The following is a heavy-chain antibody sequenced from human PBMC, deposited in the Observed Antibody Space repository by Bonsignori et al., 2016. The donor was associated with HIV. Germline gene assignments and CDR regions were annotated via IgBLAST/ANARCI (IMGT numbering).Heavy chain of an antibody. CDR2: IYSGGST. J-gene: IGHJ4*02. Sequence: WIRQPPGKGLEWVSVIYSGGSTYYADSVKGRFTISRDNSKNTLYLQMNSLRAEDTAVYYCARDFYDSSGSSFDYWGQGTLVTVSS. V-gene: IGHV3-66*01. D-gene: IGHD3-22*01. CDR3: ARDFYDSSGSSFDY.